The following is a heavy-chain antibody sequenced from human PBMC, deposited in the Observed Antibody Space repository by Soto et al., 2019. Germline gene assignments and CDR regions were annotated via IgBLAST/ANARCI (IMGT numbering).Heavy chain of an antibody. CDR1: GFTLNYYP. V-gene: IGHV3-30-3*01. CDR3: ARLPGALVAVHYIYPLVGRETLSDVDV. J-gene: IGHJ6*02. Sequence: QMELVESGGGVVQPGESLRLSCAASGFTLNYYPMHWVRQTPGKGLEWVAVISFDGSNKYYADSVKGRFTISRDNSKNMLYLQMNSVRTEDAAVYYCARLPGALVAVHYIYPLVGRETLSDVDVWGRGSTVSVSS. CDR2: ISFDGSNK. D-gene: IGHD6-19*01.